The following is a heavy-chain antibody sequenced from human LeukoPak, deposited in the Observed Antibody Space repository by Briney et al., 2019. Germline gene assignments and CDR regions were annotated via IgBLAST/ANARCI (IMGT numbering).Heavy chain of an antibody. V-gene: IGHV3-30*03. CDR2: ISYDGSNK. D-gene: IGHD3-9*01. Sequence: GGSLTLSCAASGFTFSNYGMSWVRQAPGKGLEWVAVISYDGSNKYYADSVKGRFTISRDNSKNTLYLQMNSLRAEDTAVYYCAREVFIRYFASEYYGMDVWGQGTTVTVSS. CDR1: GFTFSNYG. CDR3: AREVFIRYFASEYYGMDV. J-gene: IGHJ6*02.